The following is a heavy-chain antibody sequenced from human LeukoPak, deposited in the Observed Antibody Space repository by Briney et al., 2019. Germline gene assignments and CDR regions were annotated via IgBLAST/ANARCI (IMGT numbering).Heavy chain of an antibody. CDR3: ASPEMARDGAYAMDV. CDR1: GFTFSSYG. Sequence: GGSLRLSCAASGFTFSSYGMHWVRQAPGKGLEWVAIIWSDGSNKYYADSVKGRFTISRDNSKNTLYLQMNSLRAEDTAVYYCASPEMARDGAYAMDVWGQGTTVTVSS. CDR2: IWSDGSNK. J-gene: IGHJ6*02. V-gene: IGHV3-33*01. D-gene: IGHD5-24*01.